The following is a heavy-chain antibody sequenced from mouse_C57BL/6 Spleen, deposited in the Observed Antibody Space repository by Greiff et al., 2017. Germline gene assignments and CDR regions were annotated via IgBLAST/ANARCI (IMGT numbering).Heavy chain of an antibody. D-gene: IGHD2-5*01. CDR1: GYTFTSYW. CDR3: ARGYYSNGWFAY. Sequence: QVQLQQSGAELVKPGASVKMSCKASGYTFTSYWITWVKQRPGQGLEWIGDIYPGSGSTNYNEKFKSKATLTVDTSSSTAYMQLSSLTSEDSAVYYCARGYYSNGWFAYWGQGTLVTVSA. J-gene: IGHJ3*01. CDR2: IYPGSGST. V-gene: IGHV1-55*01.